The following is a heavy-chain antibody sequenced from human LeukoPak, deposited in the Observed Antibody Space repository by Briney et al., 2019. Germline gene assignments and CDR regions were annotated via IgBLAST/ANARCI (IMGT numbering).Heavy chain of an antibody. Sequence: PGGPLRLSCAASGFTFSSYSMNWVRQAPGKGLEWVSSINSSSSYIYYADSVKGRFTISRDNAKNSLYLQMNSLKTEDTAVYYCTTATAAMIVRDCWGQGTLVTVSS. CDR2: INSSSSYI. V-gene: IGHV3-21*03. D-gene: IGHD3-22*01. CDR1: GFTFSSYS. CDR3: TTATAAMIVRDC. J-gene: IGHJ4*02.